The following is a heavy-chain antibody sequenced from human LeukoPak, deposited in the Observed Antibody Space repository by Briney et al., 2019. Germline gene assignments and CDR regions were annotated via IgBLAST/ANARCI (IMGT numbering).Heavy chain of an antibody. CDR2: IIPIFGTA. CDR1: GGTFSSYA. J-gene: IGHJ4*02. CDR3: AGMSLHYGYTSNNLGY. V-gene: IGHV1-69*13. D-gene: IGHD3-16*01. Sequence: GASVKVSCKASGGTFSSYAISWVRQAPGQGLEWMGGIIPIFGTANYAQKFQGRVTITADESTSTAYMELSSLRSEDTAVYYCAGMSLHYGYTSNNLGYWGQGTLVTVSS.